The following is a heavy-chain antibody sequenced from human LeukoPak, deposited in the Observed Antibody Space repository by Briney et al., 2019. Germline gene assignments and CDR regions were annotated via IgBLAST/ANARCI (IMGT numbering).Heavy chain of an antibody. Sequence: GGSLRLSCEASGFIFSSFWMSWVRQAPGKGLEWVANIKQDGSEENYVDSVKGRFTISRDNAKESLYLQMNSLRVEDTAVYYCARFISLGAWGQGTLVTVSS. CDR3: ARFISLGA. D-gene: IGHD3-10*01. CDR2: IKQDGSEE. V-gene: IGHV3-7*01. CDR1: GFIFSSFW. J-gene: IGHJ5*02.